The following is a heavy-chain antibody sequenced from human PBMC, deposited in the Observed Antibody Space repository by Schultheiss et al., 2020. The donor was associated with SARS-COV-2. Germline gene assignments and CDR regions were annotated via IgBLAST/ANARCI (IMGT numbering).Heavy chain of an antibody. V-gene: IGHV4-61*09. CDR2: VYSSGST. D-gene: IGHD1-7*01. Sequence: SETLSLTCAVSGGSISSGSYYWSWIRQPAGKGLEWIGHVYSSGSTNYNPSLKSRVTISVDRSKNQFSLRLSSVTAADTAVYYCARNSNWNYEFGGQGTLVTVSS. CDR1: GGSISSGSYY. CDR3: ARNSNWNYEF. J-gene: IGHJ4*02.